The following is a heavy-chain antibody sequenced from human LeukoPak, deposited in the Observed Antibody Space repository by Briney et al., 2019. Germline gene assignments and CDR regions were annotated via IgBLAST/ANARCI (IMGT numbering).Heavy chain of an antibody. D-gene: IGHD1-7*01. J-gene: IGHJ4*02. CDR2: INPNSGGT. V-gene: IGHV1-2*06. CDR3: ARAITPLVLELADY. CDR1: GYTFTGYY. Sequence: ASVKVSCKASGYTFTGYYTHWVRQAHGQGLERMGRINPNSGGTNYAQKFQGRVTMTRDTSISTAYMELSRLRSDDTAVYYCARAITPLVLELADYWGQGTLVTVSS.